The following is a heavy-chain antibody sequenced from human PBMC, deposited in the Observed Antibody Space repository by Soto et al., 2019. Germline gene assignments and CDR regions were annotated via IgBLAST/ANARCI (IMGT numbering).Heavy chain of an antibody. CDR1: RFPCGSYD. J-gene: IGHJ3*01. D-gene: IGHD2-8*02. Sequence: EVQMLASGGGLAQPGGSLRLSCAASRFPCGSYDMTWVRQAPGKGLEWVSTILVDGRTFYVDSVKGRFTISRDNSRNTVYLQMNSLTAGDTALYYCAKATATGGGAFDFCGQGTMVTVSS. V-gene: IGHV3-23*01. CDR2: ILVDGRT. CDR3: AKATATGGGAFDF.